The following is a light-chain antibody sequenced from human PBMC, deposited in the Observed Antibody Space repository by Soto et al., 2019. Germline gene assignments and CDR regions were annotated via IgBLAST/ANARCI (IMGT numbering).Light chain of an antibody. J-gene: IGKJ2*01. CDR2: LGS. CDR1: QSLLHSNGYNY. Sequence: DIVMTQSPLSLPVTPGEPASISCRSSQSLLHSNGYNYLDWYLQKPGQSPQLLIYLGSNRSSGVPDRVRGSGSGTDFTLKISRVEDADVGVYYCMQALQTSYHFGQGTKLEIK. V-gene: IGKV2-28*01. CDR3: MQALQTSYH.